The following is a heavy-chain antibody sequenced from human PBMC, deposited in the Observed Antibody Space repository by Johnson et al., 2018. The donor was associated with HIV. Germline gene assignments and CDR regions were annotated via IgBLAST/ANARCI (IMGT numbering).Heavy chain of an antibody. Sequence: VQLVESGGGLVQPGGSLRLSCAASGFTVSRNYMNWVRQAPGKGLEWVSVIYSGGSTYYADSVKGRFTISRDNSKNTLYLQMNSLKTEDTALYYCTTDVPGGPYYNAFDIWGQGTMVTVSS. CDR1: GFTVSRNY. CDR2: IYSGGST. D-gene: IGHD1-26*01. J-gene: IGHJ3*02. V-gene: IGHV3-66*01. CDR3: TTDVPGGPYYNAFDI.